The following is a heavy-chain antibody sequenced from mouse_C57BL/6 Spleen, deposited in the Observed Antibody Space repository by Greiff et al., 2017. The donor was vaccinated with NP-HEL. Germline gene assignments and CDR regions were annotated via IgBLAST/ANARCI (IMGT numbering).Heavy chain of an antibody. CDR1: GYTFTSYW. D-gene: IGHD1-1*01. CDR2: IHPNSGST. V-gene: IGHV1-64*01. CDR3: AREDGSSYGFAY. J-gene: IGHJ3*01. Sequence: QVQLQQPGAELVKPGASVKLSCKASGYTFTSYWMHWVKQRPGQGLEWIGMIHPNSGSTNYNEKFKSKATLTVDKSSSTAYMQLSSLTSEDSAVYYCAREDGSSYGFAYGGQGTLVTVSA.